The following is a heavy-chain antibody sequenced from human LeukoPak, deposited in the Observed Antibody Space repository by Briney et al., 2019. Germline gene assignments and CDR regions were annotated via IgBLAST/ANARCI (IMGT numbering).Heavy chain of an antibody. V-gene: IGHV4-59*01. Sequence: SETLSLTCTVSGGSISSYYWSWIRQPPGKGLEWIGYIYYSGSTNYNPSLKSRVTISVDTSKNQFSLKLSSVTAADTAVYYCARVASGYSYGEEKWGRYYYMDVWGKGTTVTISS. D-gene: IGHD5-18*01. CDR1: GGSISSYY. J-gene: IGHJ6*03. CDR2: IYYSGST. CDR3: ARVASGYSYGEEKWGRYYYMDV.